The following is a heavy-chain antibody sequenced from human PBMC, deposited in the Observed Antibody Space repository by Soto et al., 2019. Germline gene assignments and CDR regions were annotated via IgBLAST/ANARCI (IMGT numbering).Heavy chain of an antibody. Sequence: EVQLVESGGGLVQPGRSLRLSCAASGFTFDDYAMHWVRQAPGKGLEWVSGISWNSGSIGYADSVKGRFTISRDNAKNSLYLQMNSLRAEDTALYYCAKVNDILTGYYLTYFDYWGQGTLVTVSS. CDR3: AKVNDILTGYYLTYFDY. CDR1: GFTFDDYA. CDR2: ISWNSGSI. J-gene: IGHJ4*02. D-gene: IGHD3-9*01. V-gene: IGHV3-9*01.